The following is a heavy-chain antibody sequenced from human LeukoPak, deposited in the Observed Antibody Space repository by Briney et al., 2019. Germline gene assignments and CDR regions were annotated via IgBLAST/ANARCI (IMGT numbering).Heavy chain of an antibody. V-gene: IGHV4-39*07. CDR2: INHSGST. Sequence: SETLSLTCTVSGGSISTSNYYWGWIRQPPGKGLEWIGEINHSGSTNYNPSLKSRVTISVDTSKNQFSLKLSSVTAADTAVYYCARGRLLTYYDFWSGHNWFDPWGQGTLVTVSS. CDR1: GGSISTSNYY. J-gene: IGHJ5*02. CDR3: ARGRLLTYYDFWSGHNWFDP. D-gene: IGHD3-3*01.